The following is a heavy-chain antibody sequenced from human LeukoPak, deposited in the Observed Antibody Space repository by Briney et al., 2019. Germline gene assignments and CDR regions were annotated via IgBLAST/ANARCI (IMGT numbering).Heavy chain of an antibody. V-gene: IGHV4-39*01. Sequence: SETLSLTCTVSGASISRDTYFWGWIRQSPEKGLEWIGSIDSSGTTHYNSSLKSRVIISVDTSKNQVSLNLTSVTFADTAVYYCASHGYIHVWEYWGQGNQVIVSS. CDR3: ASHGYIHVWEY. J-gene: IGHJ4*01. D-gene: IGHD5-18*01. CDR1: GASISRDTYF. CDR2: IDSSGTT.